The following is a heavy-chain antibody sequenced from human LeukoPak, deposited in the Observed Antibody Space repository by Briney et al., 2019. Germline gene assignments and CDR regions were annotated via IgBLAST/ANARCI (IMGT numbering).Heavy chain of an antibody. CDR1: GFTFDDYA. Sequence: PGGSLRLSCAASGFTFDDYAMHWVRQAPGKGLEWVSGISWNSGSIGYADSVKGRFTISRDNAKNSLYLQMNSLRAEDTALYYCAKDLTDSSSWYFDYWGQGTLVTVSS. V-gene: IGHV3-9*01. D-gene: IGHD6-13*01. CDR2: ISWNSGSI. CDR3: AKDLTDSSSWYFDY. J-gene: IGHJ4*02.